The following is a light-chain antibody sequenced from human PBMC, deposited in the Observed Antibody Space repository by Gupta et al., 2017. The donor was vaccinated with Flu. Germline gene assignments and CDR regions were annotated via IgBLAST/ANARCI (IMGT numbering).Light chain of an antibody. V-gene: IGLV1-51*02. J-gene: IGLJ3*02. Sequence: QSVLTQPPSVSAAPGQRVTISCSGSTSNIGNNYVSWYRQLPGTAPKLLIYQSQKRPSGIPDRFSGSKSGTSATLGITGLQTGDEADYYCGTWDNSLSAGVFGGGTKLTVL. CDR1: TSNIGNNY. CDR3: GTWDNSLSAGV. CDR2: QSQ.